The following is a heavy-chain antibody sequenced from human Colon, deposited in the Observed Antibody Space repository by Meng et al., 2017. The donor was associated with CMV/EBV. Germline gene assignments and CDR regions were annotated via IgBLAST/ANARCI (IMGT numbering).Heavy chain of an antibody. D-gene: IGHD2-21*01. CDR2: IQHTGSA. J-gene: IGHJ3*02. Sequence: GGSTNSHNYFWSWVRQHPEKGLEWIGYIQHTGSAFYNPSLQSRSTISIDTSKNQFSLNLSYVTAADTAVYYCAREVIEPTTSDGFDIWGQGTMVTVSS. CDR3: AREVIEPTTSDGFDI. CDR1: GGSTNSHNYF. V-gene: IGHV4-31*02.